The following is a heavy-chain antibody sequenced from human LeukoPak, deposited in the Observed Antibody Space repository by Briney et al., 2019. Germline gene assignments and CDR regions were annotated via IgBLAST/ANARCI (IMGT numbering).Heavy chain of an antibody. CDR3: ARGIAVAGSYYFDY. V-gene: IGHV1-8*01. D-gene: IGHD6-19*01. CDR2: MNPNSGNT. J-gene: IGHJ4*02. Sequence: ASVKVSCKASGYTFTSYDINWVRQATGQGLEWMGWMNPNSGNTGYAQKFQGRVTMTRNTSISTAYMELSSLRSEDTAVYYCARGIAVAGSYYFDYWGQGTPVTVSS. CDR1: GYTFTSYD.